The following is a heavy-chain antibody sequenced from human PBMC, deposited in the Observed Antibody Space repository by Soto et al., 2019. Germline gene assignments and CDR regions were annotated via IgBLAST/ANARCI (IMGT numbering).Heavy chain of an antibody. CDR3: ARRYGGTFDY. CDR1: GGTISSWY. Sequence: SETLSLTCTVSGGTISSWYWSWIRQPPGKGLEWIGYIYYSGSTNCNPSLKSRVTISVDTSKNQFSLKLSSVTAADTAVYYCARRYGGTFDYWGQGTLVTVSS. CDR2: IYYSGST. D-gene: IGHD2-15*01. J-gene: IGHJ4*02. V-gene: IGHV4-59*08.